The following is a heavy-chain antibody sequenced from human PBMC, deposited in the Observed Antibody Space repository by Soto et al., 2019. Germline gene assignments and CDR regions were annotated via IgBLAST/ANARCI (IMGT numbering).Heavy chain of an antibody. CDR3: AKVGYSYGSALDY. D-gene: IGHD5-18*01. CDR1: GFTFSSYG. J-gene: IGHJ4*02. CDR2: ISYDGSNK. Sequence: GGSLRLSCAASGFTFSSYGMHWVRQAPGKGLEWVAVISYDGSNKYYADSVKGRFTISRDNSKNTLYLQMNSLRAEDTAVYYCAKVGYSYGSALDYWGQGTLVTVS. V-gene: IGHV3-30*18.